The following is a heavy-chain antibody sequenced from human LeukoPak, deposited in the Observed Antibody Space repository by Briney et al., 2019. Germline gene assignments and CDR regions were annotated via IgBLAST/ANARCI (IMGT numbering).Heavy chain of an antibody. CDR1: GFRIDGHG. Sequence: GGSLRLSCAASGFRIDGHGMSWVRQAPGKGLEWVSGINWHGSSKGYADSVKGRFTISRDNAKNCLYLQMNSLRAEDTALYYCARAAGGYYDSTWTSVEFDYWGRGTLVAVSS. V-gene: IGHV3-20*04. D-gene: IGHD3-9*01. CDR2: INWHGSSK. J-gene: IGHJ4*02. CDR3: ARAAGGYYDSTWTSVEFDY.